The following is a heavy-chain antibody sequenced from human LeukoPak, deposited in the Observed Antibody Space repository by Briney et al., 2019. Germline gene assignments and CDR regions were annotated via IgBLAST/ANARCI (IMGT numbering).Heavy chain of an antibody. J-gene: IGHJ6*02. CDR1: AFTVSSNY. D-gene: IGHD3-22*01. Sequence: GGSLRLSCAASAFTVSSNYMSWVRQAPGKGLEWVSVIYSGGSTYYADSVKGRFTISRDNSKNTLYLQMNSLRAEDTAVYYCARDRVGYYDSRGYSYYYYYGMDVWGQGTTVTVSS. V-gene: IGHV3-53*01. CDR3: ARDRVGYYDSRGYSYYYYYGMDV. CDR2: IYSGGST.